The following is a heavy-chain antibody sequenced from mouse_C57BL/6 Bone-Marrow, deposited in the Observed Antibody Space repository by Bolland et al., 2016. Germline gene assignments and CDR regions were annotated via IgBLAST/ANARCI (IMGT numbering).Heavy chain of an antibody. D-gene: IGHD1-1*01. V-gene: IGHV14-2*01. CDR3: ARSYYGSNLYFDV. CDR2: IDPEDGET. J-gene: IGHJ1*03. Sequence: RIDPEDGETKYAPKFQGKATITADTSSNTAYLQLSSLTSEDTAVYYCARSYYGSNLYFDVWGTG.